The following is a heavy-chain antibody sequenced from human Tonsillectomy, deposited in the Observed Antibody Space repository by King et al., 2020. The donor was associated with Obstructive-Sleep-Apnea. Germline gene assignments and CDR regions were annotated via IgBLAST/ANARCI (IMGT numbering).Heavy chain of an antibody. CDR1: GGSFSAYY. CDR3: AREMYRSGYDITRYFDL. J-gene: IGHJ2*01. V-gene: IGHV4-34*01. Sequence: VQLQQWGAGLLKPSETLSLTCAVYGGSFSAYYWSWIRQPPGKGLEWIGEITHSGSTNYNPSLKSRVTISVDTSKNQFSLKLSSVTAADTAVYYCAREMYRSGYDITRYFDLWGRGTLVTVSS. CDR2: ITHSGST. D-gene: IGHD3-22*01.